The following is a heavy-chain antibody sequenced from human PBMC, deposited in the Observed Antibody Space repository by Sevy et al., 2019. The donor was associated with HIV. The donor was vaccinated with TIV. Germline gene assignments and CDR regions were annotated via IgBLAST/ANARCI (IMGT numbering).Heavy chain of an antibody. J-gene: IGHJ6*02. D-gene: IGHD6-13*01. Sequence: GGSLRLSCAASGFTFSNTWMNWVRQAPGKGLEWVGRIKSKTDDGTTDYAAPVKGRFTISRDVSKNTLYLQMNSLKTEDTAVYYCTTGEDVYSSSWHLHYSYGMDVWGQGTTVTVSS. CDR2: IKSKTDDGTT. CDR1: GFTFSNTW. CDR3: TTGEDVYSSSWHLHYSYGMDV. V-gene: IGHV3-15*07.